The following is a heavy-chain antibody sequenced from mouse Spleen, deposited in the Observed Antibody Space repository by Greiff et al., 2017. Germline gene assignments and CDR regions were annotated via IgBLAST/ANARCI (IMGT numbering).Heavy chain of an antibody. J-gene: IGHJ4*01. Sequence: VQLKQSGPELVKPGASVKISCKASGYSFTGYYMHWVKQSSEKSLEWIGEINPSTGGTSYNQKFKGKATLTVDKSSSTAYMQLKSLTSEDSAVYYCARGGYGILMDYWGQGTSVTVSS. CDR2: INPSTGGT. CDR1: GYSFTGYY. CDR3: ARGGYGILMDY. V-gene: IGHV1-43*01. D-gene: IGHD2-10*02.